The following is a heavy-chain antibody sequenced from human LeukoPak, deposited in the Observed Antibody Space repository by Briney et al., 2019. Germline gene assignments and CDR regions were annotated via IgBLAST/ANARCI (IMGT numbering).Heavy chain of an antibody. CDR2: IYYSGST. J-gene: IGHJ6*03. Sequence: PSETLSLTCTVSGGSISSGGYYWSWIRQHPGKGLEWIGYIYYSGSTYYNPSLKSRVTISVDTSKNQFSLELSSVTAADTAVYYWARYGYGDYVGYYYMDVWGKGTTVTVSS. CDR1: GGSISSGGYY. V-gene: IGHV4-31*03. D-gene: IGHD4-17*01. CDR3: ARYGYGDYVGYYYMDV.